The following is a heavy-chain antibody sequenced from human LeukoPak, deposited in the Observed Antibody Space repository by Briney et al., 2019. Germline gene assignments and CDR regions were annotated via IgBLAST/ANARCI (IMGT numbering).Heavy chain of an antibody. CDR2: ISSSSSYI. Sequence: PGGSLRLSCAASGFTFSSYSMNWVRQAPGKGLEWVSSISSSSSYIYYADSVKGRFTISRDNAKNTLYLQMHSLRAEDTAVYYCARDGYGDYPIDYWGQGTLVTVSS. J-gene: IGHJ4*02. V-gene: IGHV3-21*01. CDR1: GFTFSSYS. CDR3: ARDGYGDYPIDY. D-gene: IGHD4-17*01.